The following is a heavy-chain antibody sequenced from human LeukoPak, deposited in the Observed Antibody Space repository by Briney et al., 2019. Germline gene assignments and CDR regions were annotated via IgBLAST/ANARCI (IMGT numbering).Heavy chain of an antibody. J-gene: IGHJ4*02. V-gene: IGHV4-39*01. CDR1: GGSISSSSYY. Sequence: SETLSLTCTVSGGSISSSSYYWGWIRQPPGKGLEWIGSIYYSGSTYYNPSLKSRVTISVDTSKNQFSLKLSSVTAADTAVYYCARISSSWYDYWGQGTLVTVSS. CDR2: IYYSGST. CDR3: ARISSSWYDY. D-gene: IGHD6-13*01.